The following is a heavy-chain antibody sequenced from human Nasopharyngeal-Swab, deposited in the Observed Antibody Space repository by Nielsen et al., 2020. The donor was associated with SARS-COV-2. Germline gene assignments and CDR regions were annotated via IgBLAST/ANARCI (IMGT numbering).Heavy chain of an antibody. J-gene: IGHJ6*02. CDR3: ASVRGYYYGMDV. Sequence: RQAPGKGLEWIGYIYHSVSTYYNPSLKSRVTISLARSKNQFSLKLSSVTAADTAVYYCASVRGYYYGMDVWGQGTTVTVSS. V-gene: IGHV4-30-2*01. CDR2: IYHSVST. D-gene: IGHD3-10*01.